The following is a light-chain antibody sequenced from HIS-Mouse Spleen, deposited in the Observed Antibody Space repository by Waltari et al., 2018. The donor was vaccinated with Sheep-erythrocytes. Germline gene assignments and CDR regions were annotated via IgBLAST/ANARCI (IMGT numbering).Light chain of an antibody. J-gene: IGLJ3*02. CDR3: SSYTSSSTWV. Sequence: QSALTQPASVSGSPGQSITISCTGTSSDACGYNYVPWYQQHPGKAPKLMIYDVSNRPSGVSNRVSGSKSGNTASLTISGLQAEDEADYYCSSYTSSSTWVFGGGTKLTVL. V-gene: IGLV2-14*03. CDR1: SSDACGYNY. CDR2: DVS.